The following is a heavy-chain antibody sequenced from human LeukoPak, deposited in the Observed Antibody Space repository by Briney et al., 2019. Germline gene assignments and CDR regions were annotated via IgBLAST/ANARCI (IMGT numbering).Heavy chain of an antibody. CDR3: ARANWGYYMDV. V-gene: IGHV4-38-2*02. Sequence: SETLSHTCTVSGYSISSGYCWGWIPQPPGKGLEWIGHIYYSGSTNYNPSLKSRVSISVDTSKIQFSLILTSVTAADTAVYYCARANWGYYMDVWGKGTTVTVSS. J-gene: IGHJ6*03. CDR1: GYSISSGYC. D-gene: IGHD3-16*01. CDR2: IYYSGST.